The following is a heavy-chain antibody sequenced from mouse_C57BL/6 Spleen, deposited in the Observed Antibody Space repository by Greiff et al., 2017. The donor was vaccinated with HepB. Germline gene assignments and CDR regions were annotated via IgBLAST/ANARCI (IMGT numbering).Heavy chain of an antibody. V-gene: IGHV1-81*01. CDR1: GYTFTSYG. CDR2: IYPRSGNT. J-gene: IGHJ1*03. Sequence: QVHVKQSGAELARPGASVKLSCKASGYTFTSYGISWVKQRTGQGLEWIGEIYPRSGNTYYNEKFKGKATLTADKSSSTAYMELRSLTSEDSAVYFCARRKIYDGYYWYFDVWGTGTTVTVSS. D-gene: IGHD2-3*01. CDR3: ARRKIYDGYYWYFDV.